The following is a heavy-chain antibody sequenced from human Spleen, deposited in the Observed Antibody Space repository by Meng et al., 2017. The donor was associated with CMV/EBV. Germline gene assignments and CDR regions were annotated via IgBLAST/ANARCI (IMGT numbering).Heavy chain of an antibody. Sequence: KDSGYTFTGYYMHWVRQAPGQGLEWMGWINPNSGGTNYAQKFQGRVTMTRDTSISTAYMELSRLRSDDTAVYYCARAPGVVDYFDYWGQGTLVTVSS. CDR3: ARAPGVVDYFDY. CDR2: INPNSGGT. V-gene: IGHV1-2*02. D-gene: IGHD2-15*01. J-gene: IGHJ4*02. CDR1: GYTFTGYY.